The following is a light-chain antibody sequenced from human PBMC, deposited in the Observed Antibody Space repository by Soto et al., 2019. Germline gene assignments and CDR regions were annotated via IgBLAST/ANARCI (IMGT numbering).Light chain of an antibody. J-gene: IGKJ5*01. CDR3: QQHGTSPIT. CDR2: GAS. CDR1: QTVIRNY. Sequence: EIVLTQSPDTLCLSPGERVTLSCRASQTVIRNYLAWHQQKPGQTPRLLVYGASSRATGIPDRFSGSGAGTDFTLTISRLEPEDFAVYYCQQHGTSPITFGQGTRLEI. V-gene: IGKV3-20*01.